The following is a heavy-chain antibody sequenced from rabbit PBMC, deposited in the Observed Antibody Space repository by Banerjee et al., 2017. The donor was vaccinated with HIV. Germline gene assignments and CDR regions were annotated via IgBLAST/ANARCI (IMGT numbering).Heavy chain of an antibody. D-gene: IGHD1-1*01. V-gene: IGHV1S45*01. CDR1: AFSFSNKYV. CDR3: ARRGTSNSGYYQNF. CDR2: INTSSGNT. J-gene: IGHJ4*01. Sequence: EGSLTLNCTASAFSFSNKYVMCWVRQAPGKGLEWIACINTSSGNTVYATWAKGRFTISRTSSTTVTLQMTSLTVADTATYFCARRGTSNSGYYQNFLGPGTLVTVS.